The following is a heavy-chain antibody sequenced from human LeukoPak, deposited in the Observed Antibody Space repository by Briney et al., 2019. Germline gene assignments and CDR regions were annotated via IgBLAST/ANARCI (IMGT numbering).Heavy chain of an antibody. CDR3: ARGDVVVTAILDY. CDR2: IIPIFGTA. CDR1: GGTFSSYA. Sequence: VASVKVSCKASGGTFSSYAISWVRQAPGQGLEWMGGIIPIFGTANYAQKFQGRVTITTDESTSTAHMELSSLRSEDTAVYYCARGDVVVTAILDYWGQGTLVTVSS. D-gene: IGHD2-21*02. J-gene: IGHJ4*02. V-gene: IGHV1-69*05.